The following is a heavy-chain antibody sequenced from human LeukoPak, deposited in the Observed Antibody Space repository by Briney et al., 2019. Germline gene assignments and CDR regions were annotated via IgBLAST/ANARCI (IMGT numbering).Heavy chain of an antibody. V-gene: IGHV4-39*01. Sequence: SETLSLTCTVSSGSISSSSSFWAWIRQPPGKGLEWIGSFYYIGSTYYNPSLKSRVTISVDTSKNQLSLKLNSVTAADTAVYYCARSLSLSGNTNWFDPWGQGTLVTVSS. CDR2: FYYIGST. CDR1: SGSISSSSSF. D-gene: IGHD1-26*01. CDR3: ARSLSLSGNTNWFDP. J-gene: IGHJ5*02.